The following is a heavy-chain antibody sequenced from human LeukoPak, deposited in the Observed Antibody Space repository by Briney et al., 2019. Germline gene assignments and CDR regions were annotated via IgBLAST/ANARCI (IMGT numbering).Heavy chain of an antibody. CDR3: ARAYGSGKKKSYYYYGMDV. CDR2: INHNGNVN. Sequence: GGSLRLSCAASGLTFSSYWMNWARQAPGKGLEWVASINHNGNVNYYVDSVKGRFTISRDNAKNTLYLQMNSLRAEDTAVYYCARAYGSGKKKSYYYYGMDVWGQGTTVTVSS. CDR1: GLTFSSYW. J-gene: IGHJ6*02. D-gene: IGHD3-10*01. V-gene: IGHV3-7*01.